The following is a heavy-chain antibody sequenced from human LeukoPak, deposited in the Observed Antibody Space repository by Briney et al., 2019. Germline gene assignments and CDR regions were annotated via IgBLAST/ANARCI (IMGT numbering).Heavy chain of an antibody. V-gene: IGHV4-59*01. CDR2: IYYSGST. Sequence: PSETLSLTCTVSGGSISSYYWSWIRQPPGKGLEWIGYIYYSGSTNYNPSLKSRVTISVDTSKNQFSLKLSSVTAADTAVYYCARLAYDFWSGYFDYWGQGTLVTVSS. CDR3: ARLAYDFWSGYFDY. J-gene: IGHJ4*02. D-gene: IGHD3-3*01. CDR1: GGSISSYY.